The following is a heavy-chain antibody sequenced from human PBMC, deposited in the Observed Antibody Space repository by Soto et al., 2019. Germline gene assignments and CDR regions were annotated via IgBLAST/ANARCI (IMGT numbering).Heavy chain of an antibody. J-gene: IGHJ6*03. V-gene: IGHV1-69*02. CDR3: ARHPPGFAELSSKYYYYMGV. Sequence: QVQLVQSGAEVKKPGSSVKVSCKASGGTFSSYTISWVRQAPGQGLEWMGRIIPIIGIANYAQKFQGRVTINADKSTSTAYMELSSLRSEDTAVYYCARHPPGFAELSSKYYYYMGVWGKGTTVTVSS. CDR1: GGTFSSYT. CDR2: IIPIIGIA. D-gene: IGHD3-10*01.